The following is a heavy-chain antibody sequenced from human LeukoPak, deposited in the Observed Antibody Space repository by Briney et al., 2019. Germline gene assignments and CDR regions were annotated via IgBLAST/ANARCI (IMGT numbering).Heavy chain of an antibody. Sequence: SETLSLTCAVYGGSFSGYYWSWIRQPPGKGLEWIGEINHSGSTNYNLSLKSRVTISVDTSKNQFSLKLSSVTAADTAVYYCARGHRYCSSTSCYIWFDPWGQGTLVTVSS. CDR2: INHSGST. V-gene: IGHV4-34*01. J-gene: IGHJ5*02. D-gene: IGHD2-2*02. CDR3: ARGHRYCSSTSCYIWFDP. CDR1: GGSFSGYY.